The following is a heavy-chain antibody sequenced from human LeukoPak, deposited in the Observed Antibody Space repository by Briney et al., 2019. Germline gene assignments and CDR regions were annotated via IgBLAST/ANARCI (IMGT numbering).Heavy chain of an antibody. CDR2: IHHGGTT. CDR1: GYSISSGYY. J-gene: IGHJ4*02. Sequence: PSETLSLTCTVSGYSISSGYYWGWIRQPPGQGLEWIGSIHHGGTTYYNPSLKSPVTISVDTSKNQFSLKLSSVTAADTAVYYCARQGRSPFDYWGQGTLVTVSS. D-gene: IGHD6-19*01. V-gene: IGHV4-38-2*02. CDR3: ARQGRSPFDY.